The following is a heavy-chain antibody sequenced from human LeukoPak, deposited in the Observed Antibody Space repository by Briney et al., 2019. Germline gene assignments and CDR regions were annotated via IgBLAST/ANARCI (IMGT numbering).Heavy chain of an antibody. J-gene: IGHJ4*02. D-gene: IGHD3-10*01. V-gene: IGHV6-1*01. CDR2: TYYRSKWYN. Sequence: SQTLSLTCAISGDSVSSNSAAWNWIRQSPSRGLEWLGRTYYRSKWYNDYAVSMKSRITINPDTSKNQFSLRLTSVTAADTAVYYCARTSYHYNSGDYGWYFDYWGQGTLVTVSA. CDR3: ARTSYHYNSGDYGWYFDY. CDR1: GDSVSSNSAA.